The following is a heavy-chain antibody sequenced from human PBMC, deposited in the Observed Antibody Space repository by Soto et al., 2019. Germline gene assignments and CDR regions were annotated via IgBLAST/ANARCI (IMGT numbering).Heavy chain of an antibody. Sequence: ASVKVSCEASGYTFTSYDINCVRQATGQGLEWMGWMNPNSGNTGYAQKFQGRVTITADESTSTAYMELSSLRSEDTAVYYCARDRGPSSGYYPYWFDPWGQGTLVTVSS. J-gene: IGHJ5*02. CDR2: MNPNSGNT. CDR3: ARDRGPSSGYYPYWFDP. CDR1: GYTFTSYD. D-gene: IGHD3-22*01. V-gene: IGHV1-8*01.